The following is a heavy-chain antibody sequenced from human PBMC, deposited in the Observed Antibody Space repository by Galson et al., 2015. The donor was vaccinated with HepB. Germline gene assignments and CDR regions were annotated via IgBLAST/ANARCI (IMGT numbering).Heavy chain of an antibody. CDR2: IKQDGSEK. CDR1: GFTFSSYW. CDR3: ARVIFRGWYLDY. D-gene: IGHD6-19*01. V-gene: IGHV3-7*03. Sequence: SLRLSCAASGFTFSSYWMSWVRQAPGEGLEWVANIKQDGSEKYYVDSVKGRFTTSRDNAKNSLYLQMNSLRAEDTAVYYCARVIFRGWYLDYWGQGTLVTVSS. J-gene: IGHJ4*02.